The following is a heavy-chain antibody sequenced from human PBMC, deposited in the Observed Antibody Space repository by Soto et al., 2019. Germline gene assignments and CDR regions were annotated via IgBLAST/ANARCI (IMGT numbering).Heavy chain of an antibody. CDR1: GFTFSSYA. D-gene: IGHD5-18*01. Sequence: GGSLRLSYAASGFTFSSYAMHWVRQAPGKGLEWVAVISYDGSNKYYADSVKGRFTISRDNSKNTLYLQMNSLRAEDTAVYYCARDTRGYSYGYYYYGMDVWGQGTTVTVSS. V-gene: IGHV3-30-3*01. J-gene: IGHJ6*02. CDR3: ARDTRGYSYGYYYYGMDV. CDR2: ISYDGSNK.